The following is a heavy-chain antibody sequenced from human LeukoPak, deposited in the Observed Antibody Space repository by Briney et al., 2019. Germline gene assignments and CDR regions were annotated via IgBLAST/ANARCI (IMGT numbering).Heavy chain of an antibody. D-gene: IGHD5-18*01. CDR2: ISGSGGST. CDR1: GFTFSSYG. J-gene: IGHJ4*02. CDR3: AKAADTAIIYFDY. Sequence: PGGTQRLSCAASGFTFSSYGMSWVRQAPGKGLEWVSAISGSGGSTYYADSVKGRFTISRDNSKNTLYLQMNSLRAEDTAVYYCAKAADTAIIYFDYWGQGTLVTVSS. V-gene: IGHV3-23*01.